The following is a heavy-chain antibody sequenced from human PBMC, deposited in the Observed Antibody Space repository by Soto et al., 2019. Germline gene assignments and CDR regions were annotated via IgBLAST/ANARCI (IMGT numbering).Heavy chain of an antibody. J-gene: IGHJ4*02. CDR1: GFTFSSYW. Sequence: GGSLRLSCAASGFTFSSYWMSWVRQAPGKGLEWVANIKQDGSEKYYVDSVKGRFTISRDNAKNSLYLQMNSLRAEDTAVYYCAREYYYDSSGYYYFDYWGQGTLVTVSS. V-gene: IGHV3-7*05. CDR2: IKQDGSEK. D-gene: IGHD3-22*01. CDR3: AREYYYDSSGYYYFDY.